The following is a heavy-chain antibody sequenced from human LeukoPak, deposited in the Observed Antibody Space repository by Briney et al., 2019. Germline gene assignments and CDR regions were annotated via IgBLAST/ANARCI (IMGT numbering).Heavy chain of an antibody. CDR2: ISGSAGNT. Sequence: GGSLRLSCAASGFTLSNYAMSWVRQAPGKGLEWVSAISGSAGNTYYADSVKGRFTISRDNSKNTLYLQMNSLRAEDTAEYYCAKGSAPDTVTTYDWYFDLWGRGTLVTVSS. D-gene: IGHD4-17*01. V-gene: IGHV3-23*01. CDR3: AKGSAPDTVTTYDWYFDL. J-gene: IGHJ2*01. CDR1: GFTLSNYA.